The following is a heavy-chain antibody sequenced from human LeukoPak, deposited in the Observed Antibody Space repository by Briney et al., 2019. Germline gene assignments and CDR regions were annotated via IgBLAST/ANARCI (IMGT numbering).Heavy chain of an antibody. J-gene: IGHJ3*02. CDR3: AKTSRTMVRGALHAFDI. CDR1: GFTFSSYW. V-gene: IGHV3-7*01. CDR2: IKQDGSEK. D-gene: IGHD3-10*01. Sequence: PGGSLILSCGASGFTFSSYWMSWVRQAPGKGLEWVANIKQDGSEKYYVDSVKGRFTISRDNAKNSLYLQMNSLRAEDTAVYYCAKTSRTMVRGALHAFDIWGQGTMVTVSS.